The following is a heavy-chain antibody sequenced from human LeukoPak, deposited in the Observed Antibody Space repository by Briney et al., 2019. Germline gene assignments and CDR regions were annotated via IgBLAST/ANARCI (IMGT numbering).Heavy chain of an antibody. J-gene: IGHJ4*02. Sequence: GASVKVSCKASGYTFASYAMNWVRQAPGQGLEWMGWINTNTGNPTYAQGFTGRFVFSLDTSVSTAYLQISSLKAEDTAVYYCARNYYGSGSYYNPIDYWGQGTLVTVSS. V-gene: IGHV7-4-1*02. D-gene: IGHD3-10*01. CDR1: GYTFASYA. CDR2: INTNTGNP. CDR3: ARNYYGSGSYYNPIDY.